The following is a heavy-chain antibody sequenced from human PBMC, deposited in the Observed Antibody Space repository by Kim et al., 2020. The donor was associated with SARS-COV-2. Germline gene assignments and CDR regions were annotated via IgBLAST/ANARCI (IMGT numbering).Heavy chain of an antibody. D-gene: IGHD5-18*01. V-gene: IGHV6-1*01. J-gene: IGHJ4*02. CDR3: ARDREPLIQLWFFDY. Sequence: SVKSRLTVNPHTSKNQFYLQLNSVTPQDTAVYYCARDREPLIQLWFFDYWGQGTLVTVSS.